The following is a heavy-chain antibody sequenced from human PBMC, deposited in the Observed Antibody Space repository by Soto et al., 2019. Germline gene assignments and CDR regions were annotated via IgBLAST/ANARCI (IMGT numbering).Heavy chain of an antibody. Sequence: GGSLRLSCAASGFTFSSYAMSWVRQAPGKGLEWVSAISGSGVSTSYADSVKGRLTISRDNSKNTLYLQMNSLRAEDTAVYYCAKSPGMYYYDSSGYYHYVYWGQGT. CDR3: AKSPGMYYYDSSGYYHYVY. D-gene: IGHD3-22*01. CDR1: GFTFSSYA. V-gene: IGHV3-23*01. J-gene: IGHJ4*02. CDR2: ISGSGVST.